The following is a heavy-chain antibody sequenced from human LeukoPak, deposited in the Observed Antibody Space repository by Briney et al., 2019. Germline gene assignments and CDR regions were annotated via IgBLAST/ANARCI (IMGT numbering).Heavy chain of an antibody. CDR1: GFTFSDYY. D-gene: IGHD3-22*01. V-gene: IGHV3-11*04. CDR2: ISSSGRTV. Sequence: GGSLRLSCAASGFTFSDYYISWIRQAPGKGLEWISYISSSGRTVDQADSVKGRFTISRDNAKNSLYLQMNSLRAEDTAVYYCASLNYYDSSGNFDYWGQGTLVTVSS. J-gene: IGHJ4*02. CDR3: ASLNYYDSSGNFDY.